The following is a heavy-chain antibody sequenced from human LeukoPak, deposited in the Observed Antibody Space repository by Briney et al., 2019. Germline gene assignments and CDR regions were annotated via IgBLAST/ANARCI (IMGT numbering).Heavy chain of an antibody. CDR2: IYYSGST. V-gene: IGHV4-38-2*02. D-gene: IGHD3-10*01. CDR3: ARDSPYYYGSGSATYYMDV. J-gene: IGHJ6*03. CDR1: GYSISSGYY. Sequence: SETLSLTCTVSGYSISSGYYWGWIRQPPGKGLEWIGSIYYSGSTNYNPSLKSRVTISVDTSKNQFSLKLSSVTAADTAVYYCARDSPYYYGSGSATYYMDVWGKGTTVTISS.